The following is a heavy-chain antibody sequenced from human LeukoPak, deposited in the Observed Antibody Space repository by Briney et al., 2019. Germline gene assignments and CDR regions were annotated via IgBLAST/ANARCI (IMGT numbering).Heavy chain of an antibody. CDR2: IYYSGST. Sequence: SETLSLTCTVSGGSISSYYWSWIRQPPGKGLEWIGYIYYSGSTNYNPSLKSRVTISVDTSKNQFSLKLSSVTAADTAVYYCARSARIYDSSGYYFDYWGQGTLATVSS. J-gene: IGHJ4*02. V-gene: IGHV4-59*01. CDR3: ARSARIYDSSGYYFDY. CDR1: GGSISSYY. D-gene: IGHD3-22*01.